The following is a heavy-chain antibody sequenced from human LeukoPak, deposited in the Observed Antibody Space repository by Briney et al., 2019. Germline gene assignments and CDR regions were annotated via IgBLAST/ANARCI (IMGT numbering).Heavy chain of an antibody. CDR2: IYYSGST. J-gene: IGHJ1*01. CDR3: ASTYYYDSSGFDS. D-gene: IGHD3-22*01. CDR1: GGSISSADYY. V-gene: IGHV4-61*08. Sequence: PSETLSLTCTVSGGSISSADYYWSWIRQPPGKGLEWIGYIYYSGSTNYNPSLKSRVTISVDTSKNQFSLKLSSVTAADTAVYYCASTYYYDSSGFDSWGQGTLVTVSS.